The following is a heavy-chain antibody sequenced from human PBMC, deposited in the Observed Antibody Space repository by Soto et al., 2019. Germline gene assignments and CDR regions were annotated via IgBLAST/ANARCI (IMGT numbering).Heavy chain of an antibody. Sequence: EVQLVESGGGLVQPGGSLRLSCAVSGFTVSTNYMSWVRQAPGKGLEWVSVIYRDGSTYYADSVKGRFSISRDNSKNTLYLQMNSRRAEDTAVYYCGRDRGWGGTYYGLDYWGQGTLVIVSS. V-gene: IGHV3-66*01. J-gene: IGHJ4*02. CDR1: GFTVSTNY. CDR2: IYRDGST. D-gene: IGHD1-26*01. CDR3: GRDRGWGGTYYGLDY.